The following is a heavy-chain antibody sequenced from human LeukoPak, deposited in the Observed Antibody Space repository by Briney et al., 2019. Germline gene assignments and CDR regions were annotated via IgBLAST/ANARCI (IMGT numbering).Heavy chain of an antibody. Sequence: GGSLRLSCAASGFTFSDYCMSWIRQAPGKGLEWVPYISSSGSTIYYADSVKGRFTISRDNAKNSLYLQMNSLRAEDTAVYYCARDQGIAVAGANYYFDYWGQGTLVTVSS. J-gene: IGHJ4*02. V-gene: IGHV3-11*01. CDR1: GFTFSDYC. CDR2: ISSSGSTI. D-gene: IGHD6-19*01. CDR3: ARDQGIAVAGANYYFDY.